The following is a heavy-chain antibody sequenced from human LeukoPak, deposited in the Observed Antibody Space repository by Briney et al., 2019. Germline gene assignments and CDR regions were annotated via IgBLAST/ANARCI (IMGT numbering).Heavy chain of an antibody. J-gene: IGHJ6*02. D-gene: IGHD3-3*01. CDR1: GFTFSSYS. CDR2: ISSSSTTI. V-gene: IGHV3-48*01. Sequence: PGGSLRLSCAASGFTFSSYSMMWVRQAPGKGLEWVSYISSSSTTIHYADSVKGRFTISRDNSKNTLYMQMNSLRAEDTAVYYCAKDFWSMVGYMDVWGQGTTVSVSS. CDR3: AKDFWSMVGYMDV.